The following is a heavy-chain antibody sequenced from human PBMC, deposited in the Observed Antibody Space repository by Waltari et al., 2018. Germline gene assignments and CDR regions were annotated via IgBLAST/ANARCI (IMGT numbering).Heavy chain of an antibody. J-gene: IGHJ6*02. CDR1: GGSFSGYY. V-gene: IGHV4-34*01. CDR2: INHRGST. CDR3: ARSEGYGMDV. Sequence: QVQLQQWGAGLLKPSETLSLTCAVYGGSFSGYYGSWIRQPPGKGLEWIGEINHRGSTNSNPSVKRPVTISVDKSKNQFSRKRSCVTAADSAVCACARSEGYGMDVWGQGTTVTVS.